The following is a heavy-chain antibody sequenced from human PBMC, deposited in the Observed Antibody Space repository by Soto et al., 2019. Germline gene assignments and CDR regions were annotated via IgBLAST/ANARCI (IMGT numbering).Heavy chain of an antibody. Sequence: GVSLRLSCAASGFTLSTYWMAWVRQTPGKGLEFVANIRPDGNEINYVDSVKRRFTITRDNAKNSLFLQMNSLRDDDTAVYYCGTDPWAGAFDIGGQG. CDR3: GTDPWAGAFDI. J-gene: IGHJ3*02. CDR2: IRPDGNEI. D-gene: IGHD3-16*01. CDR1: GFTLSTYW. V-gene: IGHV3-7*01.